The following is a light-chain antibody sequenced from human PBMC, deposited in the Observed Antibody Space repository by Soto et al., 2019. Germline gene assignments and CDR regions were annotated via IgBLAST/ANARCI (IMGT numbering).Light chain of an antibody. CDR2: GAS. CDR1: QSVSSD. CDR3: HQYNNWPRT. V-gene: IGKV3-15*01. Sequence: EIVMTQSPDTLSVSPGERATLSCRASQSVSSDLAWYQQKPGRAPRLVIYGASTRATGIPARFSGSGSGTEFTLTISSLQSEDFAVYYCHQYNNWPRTFGQGTKVEIK. J-gene: IGKJ1*01.